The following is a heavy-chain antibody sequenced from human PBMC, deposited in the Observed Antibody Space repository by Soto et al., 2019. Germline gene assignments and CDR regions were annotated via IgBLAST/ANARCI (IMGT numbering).Heavy chain of an antibody. D-gene: IGHD3-16*01. CDR3: ANTVGPGALSYYYYYYMDV. Sequence: GGSLILSCAASGFTFSSYAMSWVRQAPGKGLEWVSAISGSGGSTYYADSVKGRFTISRDNSKNTLYLQMNSLRAEDTAVYYCANTVGPGALSYYYYYYMDVWGKGTTVTVSS. CDR1: GFTFSSYA. CDR2: ISGSGGST. J-gene: IGHJ6*03. V-gene: IGHV3-23*01.